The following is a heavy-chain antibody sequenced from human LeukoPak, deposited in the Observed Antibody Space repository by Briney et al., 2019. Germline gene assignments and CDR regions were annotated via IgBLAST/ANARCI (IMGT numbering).Heavy chain of an antibody. V-gene: IGHV1-69*13. CDR1: GYTFNGYY. Sequence: PLASVKVSCKTSGYTFNGYYIHWVRQAPGQGLEWMGGIIPIFGTANYAQKFQGRVTITADESTSTAYMELSSLRSEDTAVYYCARGRRVQLWLFDYWGQGTLVTVSS. CDR3: ARGRRVQLWLFDY. CDR2: IIPIFGTA. D-gene: IGHD5-18*01. J-gene: IGHJ4*02.